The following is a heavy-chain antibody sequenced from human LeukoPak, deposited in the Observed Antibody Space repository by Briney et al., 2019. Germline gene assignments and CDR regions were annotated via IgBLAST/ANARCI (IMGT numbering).Heavy chain of an antibody. CDR3: ARDRGTYYYDSSGYPADNAFDI. J-gene: IGHJ3*02. CDR2: INPSGSP. V-gene: IGHV4-34*09. Sequence: SETLSLTCAVYGDSLSRYYWTWIRQPPGKGLEWLGEINPSGSPNYNPSLKSRVTISVDTSKNQFSLKLSSVTAADTAVYYCARDRGTYYYDSSGYPADNAFDIWGQGTMVTVSS. CDR1: GDSLSRYY. D-gene: IGHD3-22*01.